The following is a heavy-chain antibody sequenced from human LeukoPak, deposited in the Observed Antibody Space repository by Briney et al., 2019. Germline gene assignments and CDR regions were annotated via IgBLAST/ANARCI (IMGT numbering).Heavy chain of an antibody. Sequence: PSETLSLTCTVSGGSISSHYWSWIRQPPGNGLEWIGYIYNSGSTNYNPSFKSRVTISVDTSKNRFSLKMTSVTAADTAVYYCARGGYSYGYDDDFEYWGQGILVTVSS. V-gene: IGHV4-59*11. CDR2: IYNSGST. CDR1: GGSISSHY. D-gene: IGHD5-18*01. J-gene: IGHJ4*02. CDR3: ARGGYSYGYDDDFEY.